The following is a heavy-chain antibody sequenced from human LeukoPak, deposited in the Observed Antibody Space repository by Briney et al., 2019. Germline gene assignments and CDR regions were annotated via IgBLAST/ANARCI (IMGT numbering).Heavy chain of an antibody. Sequence: PGGSLRLSCAASGFTFSNYAMCWVRQAPGKGLESVSAISGSGGSTYYADSVKGRFTISRDNSKNTLYLQMNSLRAEDTAVYYCAKGDSSVLSLSDYWGQGTLVTVSS. CDR2: ISGSGGST. V-gene: IGHV3-23*01. D-gene: IGHD3-22*01. CDR1: GFTFSNYA. J-gene: IGHJ4*02. CDR3: AKGDSSVLSLSDY.